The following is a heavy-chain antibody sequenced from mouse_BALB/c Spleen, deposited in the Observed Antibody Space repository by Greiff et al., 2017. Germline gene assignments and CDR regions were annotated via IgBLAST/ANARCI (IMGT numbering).Heavy chain of an antibody. CDR3: ARRHSSLAWLAY. CDR2: ISNGGGST. J-gene: IGHJ3*01. CDR1: GFTFSSYT. Sequence: EVKVVESGGGLVQPGGSLKLSCAASGFTFSSYTMSWVRQTPEKRLEWVAYISNGGGSTYYPDTVKGRFTISRDNAKNTLYLQMSSLKSEDTAMYYFARRHSSLAWLAYWGQGTLVTVSA. V-gene: IGHV5-12-2*01. D-gene: IGHD1-2*01.